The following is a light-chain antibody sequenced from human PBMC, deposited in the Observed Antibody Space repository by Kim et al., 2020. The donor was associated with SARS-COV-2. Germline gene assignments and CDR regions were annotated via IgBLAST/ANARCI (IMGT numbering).Light chain of an antibody. CDR2: LNSDGSH. CDR3: QTWGTGIRVV. CDR1: SGHSSYA. Sequence: QPVLTQSPSASASLGASVKLTCTLSSGHSSYAIAWHQQQPEKGPRYLMRLNSDGSHSKGDGIPDRFSGSSSGAERYLTISSRQSEDEADYYCQTWGTGIRVVFGGGTQLTVL. V-gene: IGLV4-69*01. J-gene: IGLJ2*01.